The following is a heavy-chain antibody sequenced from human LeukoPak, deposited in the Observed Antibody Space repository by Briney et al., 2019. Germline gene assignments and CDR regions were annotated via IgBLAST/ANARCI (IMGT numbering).Heavy chain of an antibody. D-gene: IGHD6-19*01. CDR1: GGTFSSYA. V-gene: IGHV1-69*01. J-gene: IGHJ4*02. Sequence: GSSVKVSCKASGGTFSSYAISWVRQAPGQGLEWMGGIIPIFGTANYAQKFQGRVTITADESTSTAYMELSSLRAEDTAVYYCAKDLTPLTVAGDWGQGTLVTVSS. CDR3: AKDLTPLTVAGD. CDR2: IIPIFGTA.